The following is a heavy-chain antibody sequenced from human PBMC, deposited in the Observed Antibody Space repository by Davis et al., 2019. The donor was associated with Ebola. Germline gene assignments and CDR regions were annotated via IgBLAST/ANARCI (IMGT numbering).Heavy chain of an antibody. CDR3: AGRTTYDYGGREYFQH. CDR2: ISYDGSNK. D-gene: IGHD4-23*01. V-gene: IGHV3-30-3*01. J-gene: IGHJ1*01. Sequence: PGGSLRLSCAASGFTFSSYAMHWVRQAPGKGLEWVAVISYDGSNKYYADSVKGRFTISRDNSKNTLYLQMNSLRAEDTAVYYCAGRTTYDYGGREYFQHWDQGTLVTVSS. CDR1: GFTFSSYA.